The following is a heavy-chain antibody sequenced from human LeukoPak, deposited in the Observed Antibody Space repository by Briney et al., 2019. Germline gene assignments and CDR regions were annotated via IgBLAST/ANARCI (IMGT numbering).Heavy chain of an antibody. CDR2: ISAYNGNT. Sequence: ASVKVSCKASGYTFSSYGISWVRQAPGQGLEWLGWISAYNGNTNYAQKLQGRVTMTTDTSTSTAYMEVRSLRSDDTAVYYCTRSATSWGYYMDVWGKGTTVTISS. J-gene: IGHJ6*03. V-gene: IGHV1-18*01. CDR1: GYTFSSYG. CDR3: TRSATSWGYYMDV. D-gene: IGHD2-15*01.